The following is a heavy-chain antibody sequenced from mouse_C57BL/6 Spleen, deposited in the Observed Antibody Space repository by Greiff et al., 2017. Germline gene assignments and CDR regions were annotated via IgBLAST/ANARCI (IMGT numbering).Heavy chain of an antibody. D-gene: IGHD2-5*01. CDR2: IYPGDGDT. V-gene: IGHV1-82*01. CDR3: ARWAYYSNYEDY. J-gene: IGHJ2*01. Sequence: VQLQQSGPELVKPGASVKISCKASGYAFSSSWMNWVKQRPGKGLEWIGRIYPGDGDTNYNGKFKGKATLTADKSSSTAYMQLSSLTSEDSAVYFCARWAYYSNYEDYGGQGTTLTVSA. CDR1: GYAFSSSW.